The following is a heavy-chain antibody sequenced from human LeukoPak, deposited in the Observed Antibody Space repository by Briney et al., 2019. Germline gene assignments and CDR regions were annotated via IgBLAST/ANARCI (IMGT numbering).Heavy chain of an antibody. J-gene: IGHJ4*02. CDR1: GFTFSSYA. CDR3: AKDHARFGEYYFDY. V-gene: IGHV3-23*01. D-gene: IGHD3-10*01. CDR2: ISGSGGST. Sequence: GGSLRLSCAASGFTFSSYAMSWVRQAPGKGLEWVSAISGSGGSTYYADSVKGRFTISRDNSKNTLYLQMYSLRAEDTAVYYCAKDHARFGEYYFDYWGQGTLVTVSS.